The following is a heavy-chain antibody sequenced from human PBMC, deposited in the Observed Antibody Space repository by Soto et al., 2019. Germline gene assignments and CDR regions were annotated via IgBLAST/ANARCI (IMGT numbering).Heavy chain of an antibody. D-gene: IGHD2-15*01. Sequence: XETLSLPCTVSGGSISSYKRSWIRQPPGKGLEWIGYIYYSGSTNYNPSLKSRVTISVDTSKNQFSLKLSSVTAADTAVYYCARDLMSEGYCSGGSCYGAFDIWGQGTMVTLSS. CDR1: GGSISSYK. J-gene: IGHJ3*02. CDR2: IYYSGST. CDR3: ARDLMSEGYCSGGSCYGAFDI. V-gene: IGHV4-59*01.